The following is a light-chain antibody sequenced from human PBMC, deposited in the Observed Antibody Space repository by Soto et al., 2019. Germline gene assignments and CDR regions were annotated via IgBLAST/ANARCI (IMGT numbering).Light chain of an antibody. V-gene: IGKV3-20*01. CDR1: QSLSISY. CDR3: EYYGTSIN. Sequence: EMVLTQSPGTLSLSPGEIATLSCRASQSLSISYLAWYQQKPGQAPSLLIYHASSRAAGIPARFSGSGSGTDFTLTFSRLEPEDFAVYYCEYYGTSINFGQGTKVDIK. CDR2: HAS. J-gene: IGKJ1*01.